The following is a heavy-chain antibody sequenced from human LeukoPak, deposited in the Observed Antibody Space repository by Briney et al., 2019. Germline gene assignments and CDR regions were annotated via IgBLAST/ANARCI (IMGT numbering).Heavy chain of an antibody. V-gene: IGHV5-51*01. D-gene: IGHD2-8*01. CDR1: GYSFTTYW. CDR2: IYPGDSDT. Sequence: GESLKISFKGSGYSFTTYWIGWVRQMPGRGLEWMGIIYPGDSDTRYSPSFKGQVTISADKYISTAYLQWSSLKASDTAMYYCAKMYSTSPGSFDYWGQGTLVTVS. J-gene: IGHJ4*02. CDR3: AKMYSTSPGSFDY.